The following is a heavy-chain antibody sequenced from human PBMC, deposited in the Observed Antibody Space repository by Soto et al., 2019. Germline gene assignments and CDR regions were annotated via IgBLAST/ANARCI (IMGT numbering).Heavy chain of an antibody. CDR1: GFTFSSYA. CDR2: ISYDGGDK. CDR3: EREGVWGSGWYVY. V-gene: IGHV3-30*17. J-gene: IGHJ4*02. D-gene: IGHD6-19*01. Sequence: PGGSLRLSCVASGFTFSSYAMHWVRQAPGKGLEWVAVISYDGGDKYYADSVKGRLTISRDNSENTLYLQMNSLRSEDSAVYYCEREGVWGSGWYVYWGQGTLVTVSS.